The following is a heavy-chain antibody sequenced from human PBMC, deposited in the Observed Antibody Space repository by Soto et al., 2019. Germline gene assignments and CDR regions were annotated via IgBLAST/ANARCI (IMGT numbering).Heavy chain of an antibody. D-gene: IGHD6-19*01. CDR3: AKGQQWLTY. Sequence: QVQLVESGGGVVQPGRSLRLSCAASGFTFSTYDMQWVRQAPGKGLEWVAVISYDGSNKYYADSVKGRFTISRDNSKNPLYLQMSSLRAEDTAVYYCAKGQQWLTYWGQGTLVTVSS. CDR1: GFTFSTYD. CDR2: ISYDGSNK. V-gene: IGHV3-30*18. J-gene: IGHJ4*02.